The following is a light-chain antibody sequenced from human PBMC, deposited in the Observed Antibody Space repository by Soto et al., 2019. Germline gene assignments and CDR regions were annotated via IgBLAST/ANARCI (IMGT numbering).Light chain of an antibody. CDR1: SSDVGYYNY. Sequence: QSALTQPASVSGSPGQSITISCTGTSSDVGYYNYVSWYQQHPGKAPKLMIYEVSNRPSGVSNRFSGSKSGNTASLTISGLQAEDEAEYYCSSYTSSSSYVLFGGGTKLTVL. J-gene: IGLJ2*01. V-gene: IGLV2-14*01. CDR2: EVS. CDR3: SSYTSSSSYVL.